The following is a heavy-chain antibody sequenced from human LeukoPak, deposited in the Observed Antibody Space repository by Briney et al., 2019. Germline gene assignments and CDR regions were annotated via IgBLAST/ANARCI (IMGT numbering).Heavy chain of an antibody. Sequence: TLSLTCTXSGGSISSGSYYWSWIRQPAGKGLEWIGRIYTSGSTNYNPSLKSRVTISVDTSKNQFSLKLSSVTAADTAVYYCARYSSGWSVDYWGQGTLVTVSS. CDR2: IYTSGST. CDR1: GGSISSGSYY. CDR3: ARYSSGWSVDY. D-gene: IGHD6-19*01. V-gene: IGHV4-61*02. J-gene: IGHJ4*02.